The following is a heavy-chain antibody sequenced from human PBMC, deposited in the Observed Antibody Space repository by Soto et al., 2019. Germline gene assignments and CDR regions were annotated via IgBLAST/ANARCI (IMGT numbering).Heavy chain of an antibody. CDR1: GFTFSSYA. J-gene: IGHJ6*02. CDR3: ARIKLVEWFFINVDVYDMDV. CDR2: ISCDGRTK. D-gene: IGHD3-3*01. V-gene: IGHV3-48*02. Sequence: PGGSLRLSCAASGFTFSSYAMHWVRQAPGKGLEWVSVISCDGRTKYYADSVEGRFTVSRDNARNSVSLQMDSLRDEDAAVYYCARIKLVEWFFINVDVYDMDVWGQGTPVTVSS.